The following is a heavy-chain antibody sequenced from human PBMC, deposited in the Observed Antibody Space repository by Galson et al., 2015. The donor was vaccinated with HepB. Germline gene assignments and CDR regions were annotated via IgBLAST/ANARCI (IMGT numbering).Heavy chain of an antibody. CDR1: GFTFSSYG. D-gene: IGHD2-2*01. Sequence: SLRLSCAASGFTFSSYGMHWVRQAPGKGLEWVAVIWDDGSNKYYADSVKGRFTISRDNAKNTLYLQMTTLRAEDTALYYCAAFSCSSTKCYDHWGQGTLVTVSS. J-gene: IGHJ4*02. CDR3: AAFSCSSTKCYDH. CDR2: IWDDGSNK. V-gene: IGHV3-33*03.